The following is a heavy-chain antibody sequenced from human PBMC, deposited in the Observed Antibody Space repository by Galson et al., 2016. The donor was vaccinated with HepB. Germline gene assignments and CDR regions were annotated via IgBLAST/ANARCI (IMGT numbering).Heavy chain of an antibody. V-gene: IGHV3-11*04. CDR2: ISSSGDII. CDR1: RFTFSDYY. J-gene: IGHJ4*02. D-gene: IGHD2-2*01. Sequence: SLRLSCAASRFTFSDYYMSWIRQAPGKGLEFVSYISSSGDIIYYADSVKGRFTISRDNTKNSLYLQMNSLRAEDTAVYYCAREAIRGSSRDDFDYWGQGTLVTVPS. CDR3: AREAIRGSSRDDFDY.